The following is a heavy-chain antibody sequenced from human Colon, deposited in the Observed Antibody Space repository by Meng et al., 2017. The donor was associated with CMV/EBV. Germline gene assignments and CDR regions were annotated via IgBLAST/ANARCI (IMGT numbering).Heavy chain of an antibody. V-gene: IGHV6-1*01. D-gene: IGHD3-16*02. J-gene: IGHJ4*02. Sequence: QVQVPQSGPGLGKPSQTLSLTCALSGASVASYAATCNWTRQSPSRGVVWQGRDDYRYTWYTNYGDSVTSRISINPDTSKNHFSLQLNSVTPEDTAIYYCVRIRRNRYFDYWGQGTLVTVSS. CDR1: GASVASYAAT. CDR3: VRIRRNRYFDY. CDR2: DDYRYTWYT.